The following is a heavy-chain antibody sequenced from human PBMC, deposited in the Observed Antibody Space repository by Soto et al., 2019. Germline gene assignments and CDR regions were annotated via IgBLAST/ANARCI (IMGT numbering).Heavy chain of an antibody. J-gene: IGHJ6*02. CDR1: GESFSDYY. D-gene: IGHD3-22*01. Sequence: ASETLSLTCAVYGESFSDYYWTWIRQPPGKGLEWIGEIDHSGNTNYHPSLESRLTISLDTSKSQLSLKLSSVTAADTAVYYCAREDYSDTSGYYFSHYYGMAVWGQGTTVTVSS. V-gene: IGHV4-34*01. CDR2: IDHSGNT. CDR3: AREDYSDTSGYYFSHYYGMAV.